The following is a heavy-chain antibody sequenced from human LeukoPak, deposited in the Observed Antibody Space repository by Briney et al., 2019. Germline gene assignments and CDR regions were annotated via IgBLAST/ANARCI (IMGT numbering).Heavy chain of an antibody. J-gene: IGHJ4*02. CDR3: ARGRGSSSWDFDY. CDR2: ITSSSSTI. V-gene: IGHV3-48*02. Sequence: PGGSLRLSCAASGFTFSTYSMNWVRQAPGKGLEWVSYITSSSSTIYYADSVKGRFTISRDNAKNSLYLQVNSLRDEGTAVYYCARGRGSSSWDFDYWGQGTLVTVSS. D-gene: IGHD6-13*01. CDR1: GFTFSTYS.